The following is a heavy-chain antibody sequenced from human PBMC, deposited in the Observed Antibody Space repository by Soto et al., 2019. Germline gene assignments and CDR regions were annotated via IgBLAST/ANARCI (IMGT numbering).Heavy chain of an antibody. J-gene: IGHJ4*02. Sequence: GGSLRLSCAASGFTFSSYAMHWVRQAPGKGLEWVAVISYDGSNKYYADSVKGRFTISRDNSKNTLYLQMNSLRAEDTAVYYCARDRFRIVATIAFDYWGQGTLVTVSS. V-gene: IGHV3-30-3*01. CDR1: GFTFSSYA. D-gene: IGHD5-12*01. CDR3: ARDRFRIVATIAFDY. CDR2: ISYDGSNK.